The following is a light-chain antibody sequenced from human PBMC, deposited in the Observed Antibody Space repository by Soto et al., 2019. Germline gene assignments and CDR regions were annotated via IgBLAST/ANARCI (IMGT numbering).Light chain of an antibody. CDR1: QSISSY. V-gene: IGKV1-39*01. J-gene: IGKJ2*01. CDR3: QQSYSTPYT. CDR2: AAS. Sequence: DIQMTQSPSSLSASVGDRVTITCRASQSISSYLNWYQQKPGKAPKLLIYAASSLQSGVPSRFSGSGSGTDFTLTISSLQPEYFATYYCQQSYSTPYTFGQGTKVDI.